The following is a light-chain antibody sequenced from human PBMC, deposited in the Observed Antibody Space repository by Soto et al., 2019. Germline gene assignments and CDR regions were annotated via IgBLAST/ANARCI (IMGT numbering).Light chain of an antibody. CDR1: SSDFGGYNY. V-gene: IGLV2-8*01. CDR3: SSYVGNNSYV. Sequence: QSVLTQPPSASGSPGQSVTISCTGTSSDFGGYNYVSWYQHHPGKAPKLIIYEVYKRPSGVPDRFSGSKSGNTAALTVSGLQAEDEADYYCSSYVGNNSYVFGTGTKLTVL. CDR2: EVY. J-gene: IGLJ1*01.